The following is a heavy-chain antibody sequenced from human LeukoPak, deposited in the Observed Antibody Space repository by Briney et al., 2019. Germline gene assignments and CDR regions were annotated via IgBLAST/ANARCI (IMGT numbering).Heavy chain of an antibody. CDR2: IASDGSST. CDR3: ARDSRKSGSGYYGGGTHERDY. Sequence: GGSLRLSCAASGFTFSSYWMNWVRQAPGKGLVWVSRIASDGSSTTYADSVKGRFSISRDNAKNTLYLQMNSLRAEDTAVYYCARDSRKSGSGYYGGGTHERDYWGQGTLVTVSS. D-gene: IGHD3-22*01. V-gene: IGHV3-74*01. CDR1: GFTFSSYW. J-gene: IGHJ4*02.